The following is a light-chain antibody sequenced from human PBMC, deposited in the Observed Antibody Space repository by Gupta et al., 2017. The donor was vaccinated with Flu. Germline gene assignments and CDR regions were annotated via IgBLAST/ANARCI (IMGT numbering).Light chain of an antibody. J-gene: IGKJ3*01. CDR1: QRINNY. CDR3: QQSYTTPFT. Sequence: DIQMTQSPSSLSASVGDRVTITCRASQRINNYLNWYQQKPGNAPQLLIYSASKLLSWVPSRFSGSGSGTDFTLTISSLQPEDFATYYCQQSYTTPFTFGPGTKVDI. CDR2: SAS. V-gene: IGKV1-39*01.